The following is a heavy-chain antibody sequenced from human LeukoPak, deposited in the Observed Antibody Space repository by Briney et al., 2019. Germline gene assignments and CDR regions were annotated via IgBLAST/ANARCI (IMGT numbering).Heavy chain of an antibody. J-gene: IGHJ4*02. CDR1: RGSISSSSYY. D-gene: IGHD3-22*01. Sequence: SETLSLTRTVSRGSISSSSYYWGWIRQPPGKGLEWIGSIYYSGSTYYNPSLKSRVTISVDTSKNQFSLKLSSVTAADTAVYYCARGSITMILWGQGTLVTVSS. V-gene: IGHV4-39*07. CDR2: IYYSGST. CDR3: ARGSITMIL.